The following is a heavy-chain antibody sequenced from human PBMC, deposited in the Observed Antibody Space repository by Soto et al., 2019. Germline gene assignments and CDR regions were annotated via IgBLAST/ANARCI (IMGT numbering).Heavy chain of an antibody. Sequence: QVQLVESGGGVVQPGSSLRLSCAASGLTFSSSAMHWVRQAPGKGLEWVALISYDGSNKYYVDSVKGRFTISRDNSKNTLDLQMNSLREEDTAVYYCAAETKSYFYGMDVWGQGTTVTVSS. V-gene: IGHV3-30*03. CDR1: GLTFSSSA. J-gene: IGHJ6*02. CDR2: ISYDGSNK. CDR3: AAETKSYFYGMDV.